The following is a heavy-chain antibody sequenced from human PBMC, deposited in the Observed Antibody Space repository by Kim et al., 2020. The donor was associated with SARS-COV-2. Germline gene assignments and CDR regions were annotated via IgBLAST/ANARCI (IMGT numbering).Heavy chain of an antibody. CDR2: ISGSGGST. J-gene: IGHJ3*02. D-gene: IGHD2-2*01. CDR3: AKVTSIVVVPAAIGAFDI. Sequence: GGSLRLSCAASGFTFSSYAMSWVRQAPGKGLEWVSAISGSGGSTYYADSVKGRFTISRDNSKNTLYLQMNSLRAEDTAVYYCAKVTSIVVVPAAIGAFDIWGQGTMVTVSS. CDR1: GFTFSSYA. V-gene: IGHV3-23*01.